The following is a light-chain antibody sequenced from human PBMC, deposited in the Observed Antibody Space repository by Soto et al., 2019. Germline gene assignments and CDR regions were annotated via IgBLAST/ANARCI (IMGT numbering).Light chain of an antibody. Sequence: EIVLTQSPATLSLSPGERATLSCRASQSVSTYLAWYQQKPCQAPRLLIYDASKRATGIPARFSGSGSGTDFTLTITSLEPEDFGVYYCQQRSNWPPTWTFGQGTKVDIK. CDR2: DAS. CDR1: QSVSTY. CDR3: QQRSNWPPTWT. V-gene: IGKV3-11*01. J-gene: IGKJ1*01.